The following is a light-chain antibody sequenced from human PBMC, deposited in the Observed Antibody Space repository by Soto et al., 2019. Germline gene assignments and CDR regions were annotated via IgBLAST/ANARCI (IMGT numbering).Light chain of an antibody. V-gene: IGKV3-15*01. CDR1: QSVRSN. CDR3: QQYNSWPRVT. J-gene: IGKJ4*01. Sequence: EIVLTQSPSTLSVSPGERATLSCRATQSVRSNLAWYQQKPAQPPRLLIYGASTRATGIPARFSGSGSATEFTPTISSLQSEDFAAYYCQQYNSWPRVTFGGGTKVDIK. CDR2: GAS.